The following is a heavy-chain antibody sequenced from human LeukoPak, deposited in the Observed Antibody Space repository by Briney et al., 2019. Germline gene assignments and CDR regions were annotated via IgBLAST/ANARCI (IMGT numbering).Heavy chain of an antibody. CDR3: ARGFSSSWYSLFDY. CDR1: GGSFSGYY. J-gene: IGHJ4*02. Sequence: SETLSLTCAVYGGSFSGYYWSWIRQLPGKGLEWIGEINHSGSTNYNPSLKSRVTISVDTSKNQFSLKLSSVTAADTAVYYCARGFSSSWYSLFDYWGQGTLVTVSS. D-gene: IGHD6-13*01. V-gene: IGHV4-34*01. CDR2: INHSGST.